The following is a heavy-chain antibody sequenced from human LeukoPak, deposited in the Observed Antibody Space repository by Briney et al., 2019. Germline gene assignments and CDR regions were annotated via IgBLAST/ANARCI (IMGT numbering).Heavy chain of an antibody. V-gene: IGHV3-43D*03. D-gene: IGHD4-23*01. Sequence: PGGSLRLSCAASGFTFDDYAMHWVRQAPGKGLEWASLISWDGGSTYYADSVKGRFTISRDNSKNSLYLQMNSLRAEDTALYYCAKGGFGGGFHYYMDVWGKGTTVTVSS. J-gene: IGHJ6*03. CDR2: ISWDGGST. CDR1: GFTFDDYA. CDR3: AKGGFGGGFHYYMDV.